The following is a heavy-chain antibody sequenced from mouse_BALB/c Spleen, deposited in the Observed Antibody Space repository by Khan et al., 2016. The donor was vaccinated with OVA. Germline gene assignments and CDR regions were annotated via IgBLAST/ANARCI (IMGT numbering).Heavy chain of an antibody. CDR2: IYPGSGNT. V-gene: IGHV1-63*01. J-gene: IGHJ3*01. Sequence: QVQLQQSGTELVRPGTSVKISCKASGYAFTDYWLGWIKQRPGHGLEWIGDIYPGSGNTYYNEKFKGKVTLTADKSSSTAYMPFRSLTSEDSAVYFCARDGGNYGWFAYWGQGTLVTVSA. CDR1: GYAFTDYW. D-gene: IGHD2-1*01. CDR3: ARDGGNYGWFAY.